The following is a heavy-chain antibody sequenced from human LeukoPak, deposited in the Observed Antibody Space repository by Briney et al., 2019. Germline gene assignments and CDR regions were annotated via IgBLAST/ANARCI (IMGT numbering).Heavy chain of an antibody. CDR1: GFTFSDHY. J-gene: IGHJ4*02. Sequence: PGGSLRLSCAASGFTFSDHYMDWVRQAPGKGLEWVGRSRSKPNTYTTEYAASVKGRFIISRDDLKNSLYLQMNSLKTDDTAVYYCAREDTAMEFDYWGQGTLVTVSS. CDR3: AREDTAMEFDY. V-gene: IGHV3-72*01. CDR2: SRSKPNTYTT. D-gene: IGHD5-18*01.